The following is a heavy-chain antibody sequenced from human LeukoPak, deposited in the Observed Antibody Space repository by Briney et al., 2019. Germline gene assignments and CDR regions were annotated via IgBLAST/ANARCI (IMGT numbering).Heavy chain of an antibody. J-gene: IGHJ4*02. D-gene: IGHD5-24*01. CDR3: ARDRGDGYNSGYFEY. CDR2: IYTSGST. CDR1: DGSISSYY. V-gene: IGHV4-4*07. Sequence: SETLSLTCTVSDGSISSYYWTWIRQPAGKGLEWIGRIYTSGSTTYNPSLKSRVTISVDTSKNQFSLKLTSVTAADTAVYYCARDRGDGYNSGYFEYWGQGTLVAVSS.